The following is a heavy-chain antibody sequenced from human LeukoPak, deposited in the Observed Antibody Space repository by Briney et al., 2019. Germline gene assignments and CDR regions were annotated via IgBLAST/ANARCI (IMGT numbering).Heavy chain of an antibody. J-gene: IGHJ4*02. CDR2: INPNSGGT. Sequence: ASVKVSCKASGYTFTGYYMHWVRQAPGQGLEWMGWINPNSGGTNYAQKFQGRVTMTRDTSISTAYMELSRLRSDDTAVYYCARDAGDSSGYYYPTALDYWGQGTLVTVSS. CDR3: ARDAGDSSGYYYPTALDY. D-gene: IGHD3-22*01. CDR1: GYTFTGYY. V-gene: IGHV1-2*02.